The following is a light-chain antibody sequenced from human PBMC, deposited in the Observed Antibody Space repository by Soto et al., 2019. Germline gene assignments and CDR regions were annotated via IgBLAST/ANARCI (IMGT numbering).Light chain of an antibody. V-gene: IGKV3-15*01. CDR2: DAS. J-gene: IGKJ3*01. Sequence: EILMTQSPATLSLSPGDRATLSCRASQRVGFRLSWYQQKPGQAPRLPIYDASTRATGFPARFSGSGSWTEFTLTISSLQSEDFAVYYCQQYNNWPPFTFGPGTKVDIK. CDR1: QRVGFR. CDR3: QQYNNWPPFT.